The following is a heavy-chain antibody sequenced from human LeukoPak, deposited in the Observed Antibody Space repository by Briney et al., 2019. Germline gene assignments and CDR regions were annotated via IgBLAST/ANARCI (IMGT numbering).Heavy chain of an antibody. CDR1: GYTFTGYY. CDR3: ARDSLYCSGGSCYYYYYGMDV. CDR2: INPNSGGT. J-gene: IGHJ6*02. V-gene: IGHV1-2*02. D-gene: IGHD2-15*01. Sequence: GASVKVSCKASGYTFTGYYMHWMRQAPGQGLEWMGWINPNSGGTNYAQKFQGRVTMTRDTSISTAYMELSRLRSDDTAVYYCARDSLYCSGGSCYYYYYGMDVWGQGTTVTVSS.